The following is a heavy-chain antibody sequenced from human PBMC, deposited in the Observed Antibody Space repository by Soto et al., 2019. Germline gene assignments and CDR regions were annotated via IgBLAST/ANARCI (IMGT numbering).Heavy chain of an antibody. D-gene: IGHD2-8*01. CDR2: IYPGDSDT. J-gene: IGHJ4*02. CDR3: ARVSLYCTNGVCHFDY. V-gene: IGHV5-51*01. CDR1: GYSFTNNW. Sequence: PGESLKIPRKDYGYSFTNNWIAWGRQMPGKGLEWMGSIYPGDSDTRYGPSFEGQVTISADETIDTAYLQWSRLKDSDTARYCARVSLYCTNGVCHFDYWGQGTLVTVSS.